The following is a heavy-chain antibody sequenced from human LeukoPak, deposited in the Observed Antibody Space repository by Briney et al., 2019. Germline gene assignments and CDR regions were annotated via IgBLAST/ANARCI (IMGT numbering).Heavy chain of an antibody. CDR2: ISWNSGHI. J-gene: IGHJ4*02. Sequence: GGSLRLSCAASGFTFDDHGMHWVRQAPGKGLEWVSGISWNSGHIVYADSVKGRFTISRDNAKNSLYLEMSSLRAEDTALYYCARLSTHGGFYYYFDSWGQGTLVTVS. CDR1: GFTFDDHG. CDR3: ARLSTHGGFYYYFDS. D-gene: IGHD3-22*01. V-gene: IGHV3-9*01.